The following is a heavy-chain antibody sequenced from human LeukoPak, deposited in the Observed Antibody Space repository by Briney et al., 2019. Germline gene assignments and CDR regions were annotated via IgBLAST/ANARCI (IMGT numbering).Heavy chain of an antibody. CDR1: GFTFSSYW. CDR3: ARSNQADDY. Sequence: GGSLRLSCAASGFTFSSYWMHWVRQVPGKGLVWVARINPGGSSITYADSVKGRFTISRDNAKNTLYLQMDSLRAEDTGVYYFARSNQADDYWGQGTLVTVSS. CDR2: INPGGSSI. J-gene: IGHJ4*02. D-gene: IGHD1-14*01. V-gene: IGHV3-74*01.